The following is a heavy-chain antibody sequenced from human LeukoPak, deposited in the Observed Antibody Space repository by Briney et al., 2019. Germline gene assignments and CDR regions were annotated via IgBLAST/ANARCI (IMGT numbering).Heavy chain of an antibody. CDR2: ISGSGGST. J-gene: IGHJ4*02. CDR3: AKAHPPGMITIFGVVISSSYYFDY. V-gene: IGHV3-23*01. CDR1: GFTFSSYW. D-gene: IGHD3-3*01. Sequence: GGSLRLSCAASGFTFSSYWMHWVRQAPGKGLEWVSAISGSGGSTYYADSVKGRFTISRDNSKNTLYLQMNSLRAEDTAVYYCAKAHPPGMITIFGVVISSSYYFDYWGQGTLVTVSS.